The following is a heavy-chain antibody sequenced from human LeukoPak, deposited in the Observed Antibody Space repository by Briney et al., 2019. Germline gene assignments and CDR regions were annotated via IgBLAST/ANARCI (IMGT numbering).Heavy chain of an antibody. V-gene: IGHV3-23*01. CDR3: ASQVSGYYFFDS. D-gene: IGHD5-12*01. J-gene: IGHJ4*02. CDR1: GFTFSNHA. CDR2: ISGSTIYT. Sequence: AGGSLRLSCVAPGFTFSNHAMSWVRQAPGKGLEWVSAISGSTIYTYYADSVKGRFTTSRDNSKNTLYLQMNSLSVEDTAVYFCASQVSGYYFFDSWGQGTLVTVSS.